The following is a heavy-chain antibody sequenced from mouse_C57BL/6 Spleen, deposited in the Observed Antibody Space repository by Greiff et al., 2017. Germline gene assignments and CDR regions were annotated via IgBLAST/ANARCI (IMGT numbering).Heavy chain of an antibody. Sequence: QVQLQQPGAELVMPGASVKLSCKASGYTFTSYWMHWVKQRPGQGLEWIGEIDPSDSYTNYNEKFKGKATLTADKSSSTAYMQLSSLTSEDSAVYFCARRYLDFDYWGQGTTLTVSS. J-gene: IGHJ2*01. CDR3: ARRYLDFDY. D-gene: IGHD1-1*01. CDR2: IDPSDSYT. CDR1: GYTFTSYW. V-gene: IGHV1-69*01.